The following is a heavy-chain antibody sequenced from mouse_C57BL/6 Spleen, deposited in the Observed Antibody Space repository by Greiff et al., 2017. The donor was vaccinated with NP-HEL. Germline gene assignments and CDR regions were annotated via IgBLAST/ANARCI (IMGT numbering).Heavy chain of an antibody. D-gene: IGHD5-5*01. V-gene: IGHV5-9-1*02. J-gene: IGHJ2*01. CDR1: GFTFSSYA. CDR3: TRGNYLFDY. Sequence: EVKVVESGEGLVKPGGSLKLSCAASGFTFSSYAMSWVRQTPEKRLEWVAYISSGGDYIYYADTVKGRFTISRDNARNTLYLQMSSLKSEDTAMYYCTRGNYLFDYWGQGTTLTVSS. CDR2: ISSGGDYI.